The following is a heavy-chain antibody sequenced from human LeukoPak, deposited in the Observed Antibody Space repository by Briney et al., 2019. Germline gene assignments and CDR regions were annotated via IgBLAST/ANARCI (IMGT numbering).Heavy chain of an antibody. CDR3: ARDRRPTYYYDSSGYYHLFDY. CDR2: IIPIFGTV. D-gene: IGHD3-22*01. V-gene: IGHV1-69*13. CDR1: GGTFSSYA. Sequence: ASVKVSCKASGGTFSSYAISWVRQAPGQGLEWMGGIIPIFGTVNYAQKFQGRVTITADESTSTAYMELSSLRSEDTAVYYCARDRRPTYYYDSSGYYHLFDYWGQGTLVTVSS. J-gene: IGHJ4*02.